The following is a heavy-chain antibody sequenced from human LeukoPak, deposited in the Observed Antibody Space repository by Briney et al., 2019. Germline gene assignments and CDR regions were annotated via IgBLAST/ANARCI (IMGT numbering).Heavy chain of an antibody. CDR2: IQAKAYGGAT. CDR1: GFTFGDYA. Sequence: KTGGSLRLSCSTSGFTFGDYAMSWVRQAPGKGLEWVGFIQAKAYGGATKYAASVNGRFSISRDDSQSIANLQMNDLKTEDTAVYCCTRAPHPRCSSSGCYLDYWGQGTLVTVSS. V-gene: IGHV3-49*04. J-gene: IGHJ4*02. D-gene: IGHD2-2*01. CDR3: TRAPHPRCSSSGCYLDY.